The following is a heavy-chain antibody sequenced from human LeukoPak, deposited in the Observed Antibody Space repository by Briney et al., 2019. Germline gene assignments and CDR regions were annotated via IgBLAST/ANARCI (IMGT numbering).Heavy chain of an antibody. CDR3: ARISSGSPTYYFDY. V-gene: IGHV1-18*01. J-gene: IGHJ4*02. CDR2: ISAYNGNT. Sequence: ASVKVSCKASGYTFSSYGISWVRQAPGQGLEWMGWISAYNGNTNYAQKLQGRVTMTTDTSTSTAYMELRSLRSDDTAVYYCARISSGSPTYYFDYWGQGTLVTVSS. CDR1: GYTFSSYG. D-gene: IGHD6-19*01.